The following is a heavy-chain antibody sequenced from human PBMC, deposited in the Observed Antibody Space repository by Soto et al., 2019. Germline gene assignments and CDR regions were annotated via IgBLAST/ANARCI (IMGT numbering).Heavy chain of an antibody. CDR2: IIPIRGIA. J-gene: IGHJ4*02. CDR1: GGTFSSYT. V-gene: IGHV1-69*02. D-gene: IGHD6-13*01. CDR3: AASSRFFNEYYFDY. Sequence: QVQLVQSGAEVKKPGSSVKVSCKASGGTFSSYTISWVRQAPGQGLEWMGRIIPIRGIANYAQKFQGRVTITADKSTSTAYMELSSLRSEDTAVYYCAASSRFFNEYYFDYWGQGTLVTVSS.